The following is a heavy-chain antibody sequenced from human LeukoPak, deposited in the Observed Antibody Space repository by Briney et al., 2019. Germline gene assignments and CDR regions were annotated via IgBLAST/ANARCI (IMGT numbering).Heavy chain of an antibody. CDR2: INHSGST. V-gene: IGHV4-34*01. Sequence: SETLSLTCAVYGGSFSGYYWSWIRQPPGKGLEWIGEINHSGSTNYNPSLKSRVTISVDTSKNQFSLKLSSVTAADTAVYYCAREGYDSSGYYTMVDYWGQGTLVTASS. D-gene: IGHD3-22*01. CDR3: AREGYDSSGYYTMVDY. CDR1: GGSFSGYY. J-gene: IGHJ4*02.